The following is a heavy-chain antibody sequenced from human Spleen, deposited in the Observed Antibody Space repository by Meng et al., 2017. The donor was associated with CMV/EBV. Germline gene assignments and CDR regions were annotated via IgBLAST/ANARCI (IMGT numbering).Heavy chain of an antibody. CDR2: IYSDGSDT. D-gene: IGHD2-8*01. V-gene: IGHV3-23*03. CDR1: GFTFHNHA. Sequence: GESLKISCAASGFTFHNHAMNWVRQAPGKGLEWVSVIYSDGSDTYYADCVKGRFIMSRDNSKNTLYLEMRSLRADDTAVYYCARDWSSNGPYYFDSWGQGTLVTVSS. CDR3: ARDWSSNGPYYFDS. J-gene: IGHJ4*02.